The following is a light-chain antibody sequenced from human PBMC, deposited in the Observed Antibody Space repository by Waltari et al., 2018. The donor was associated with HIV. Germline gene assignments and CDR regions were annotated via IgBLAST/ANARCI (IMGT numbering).Light chain of an antibody. CDR2: GAS. J-gene: IGKJ4*01. CDR1: QSVSSSY. Sequence: SPGERATLSCRASQSVSSSYLAWYQQKPGQAPRLLIYGASRRATGIPDRFSGSGSGTDFTLTISRLEPEDFAVYYCQQYGRSVTFGGGTKVEIK. CDR3: QQYGRSVT. V-gene: IGKV3-20*01.